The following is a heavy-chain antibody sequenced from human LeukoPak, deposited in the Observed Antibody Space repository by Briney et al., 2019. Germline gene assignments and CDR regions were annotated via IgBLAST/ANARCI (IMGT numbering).Heavy chain of an antibody. V-gene: IGHV3-23*01. CDR2: ISGSGGSK. CDR3: AKDGFQSSEWSPPLNY. J-gene: IGHJ4*02. CDR1: GFTFRSYA. Sequence: PGGSLRLSCAASGFTFRSYAMSWVRQAPGKGLQWVSAISGSGGSKYYADYVKGRFTISRDIIKNTRYLQMNSRRAEDTATYYCAKDGFQSSEWSPPLNYWGQGILVVVSS. D-gene: IGHD3-3*01.